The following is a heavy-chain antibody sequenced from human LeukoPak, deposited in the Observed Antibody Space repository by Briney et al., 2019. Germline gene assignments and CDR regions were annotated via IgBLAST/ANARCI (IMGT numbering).Heavy chain of an antibody. CDR1: GYTFTSYG. J-gene: IGHJ4*02. D-gene: IGHD5-18*01. CDR3: AKTVDTAMVVDY. Sequence: ASVKVSCKASGYTFTSYGISWVRQAPGQGLEWMGWISAYNGNTNYAQKLQGRVTMTTDTSTSTAYMELRGLRSDDTAVYYCAKTVDTAMVVDYWGQGTLVTVSS. V-gene: IGHV1-18*01. CDR2: ISAYNGNT.